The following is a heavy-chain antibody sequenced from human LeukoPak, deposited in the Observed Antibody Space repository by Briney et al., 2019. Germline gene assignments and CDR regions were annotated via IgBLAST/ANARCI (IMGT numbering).Heavy chain of an antibody. CDR2: IKSKTDGGTT. D-gene: IGHD3-10*01. CDR1: GFTFSNAW. Sequence: GSLRLSCAASGFTFSNAWMSWVRQAPGKGLEWVGRIKSKTDGGTTDYAAPVKGRFTISRDDSKNTLYLQMNSLRAEDTAVYYCARDQGKGSGSYYGMDFWGQGSLVTVSS. CDR3: ARDQGKGSGSYYGMDF. J-gene: IGHJ4*02. V-gene: IGHV3-15*01.